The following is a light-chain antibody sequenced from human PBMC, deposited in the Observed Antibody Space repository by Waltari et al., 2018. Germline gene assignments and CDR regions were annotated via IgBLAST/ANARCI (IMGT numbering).Light chain of an antibody. CDR1: SSDVGGYNY. CDR3: NSYAGSSWV. Sequence: QSALTQPPSASGSPGPSVTISCTGTSSDVGGYNYVSWYQHHPGKAPKLIIYEVPKRPSGVPDRFSGSKSGNTASLTVSGLQAEDEADYYCNSYAGSSWVFGGGTKLTVL. J-gene: IGLJ3*02. CDR2: EVP. V-gene: IGLV2-8*01.